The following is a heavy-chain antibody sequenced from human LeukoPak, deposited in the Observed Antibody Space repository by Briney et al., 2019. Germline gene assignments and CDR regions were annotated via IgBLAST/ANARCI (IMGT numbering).Heavy chain of an antibody. CDR2: ISAYNGNT. V-gene: IGHV1-18*01. D-gene: IGHD2-8*01. CDR3: ARGEGYCTNGVCLDY. Sequence: ASVKVSCKGSGYTFTSYGISWVRQAPGQGLEWMGWISAYNGNTNYAQKLQGRVTMTTDTSTSTAYMELRSLRSDDTAVYYCARGEGYCTNGVCLDYWGQGTLVTVSS. CDR1: GYTFTSYG. J-gene: IGHJ4*02.